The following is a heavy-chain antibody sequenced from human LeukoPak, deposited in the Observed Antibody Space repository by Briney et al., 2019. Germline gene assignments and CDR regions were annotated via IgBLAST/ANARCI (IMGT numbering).Heavy chain of an antibody. J-gene: IGHJ4*02. Sequence: PPETLSLTCTVSGGSISSYYWSWIRQPPGKGLEWIGYIYYSGSTNYNPSLKSRVTISVDTSKNQFSLKLSSVTAADTAVYYCARHSERYYDSSGYLDYWGQGTLVTVSS. CDR2: IYYSGST. D-gene: IGHD3-22*01. CDR3: ARHSERYYDSSGYLDY. V-gene: IGHV4-59*08. CDR1: GGSISSYY.